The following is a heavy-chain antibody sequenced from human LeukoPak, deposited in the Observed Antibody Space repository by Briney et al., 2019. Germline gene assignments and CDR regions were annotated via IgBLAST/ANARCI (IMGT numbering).Heavy chain of an antibody. CDR1: GGSISSSNYY. CDR2: IYYTGTT. CDR3: ATGRDSYYYDSSGYSTGAFDI. V-gene: IGHV4-39*07. Sequence: SETLSLTCTVSGGSISSSNYYWGWIRQPPGQGLEWIGNIYYTGTTYYNPSLKSRVTISVDTSKNQFSLKVSSVTAADTAVYYCATGRDSYYYDSSGYSTGAFDIWGQGTMVTVSS. J-gene: IGHJ3*02. D-gene: IGHD3-22*01.